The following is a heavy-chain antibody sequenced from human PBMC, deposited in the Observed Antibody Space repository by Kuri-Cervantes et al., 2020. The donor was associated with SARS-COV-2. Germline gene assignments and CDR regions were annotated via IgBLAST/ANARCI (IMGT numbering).Heavy chain of an antibody. V-gene: IGHV3-23*01. D-gene: IGHD7-27*01. CDR1: GFTFSSYA. Sequence: GGFLRLSCAASGFTFSSYAMSWVRQAPGKGLEWVSAISGSGGSTYYADSVKGRFTISRDNSKNTLYLQMNSLRAEDTAVYYCAKAVDPGDSETPQDLDYWGQGTLVTVSS. CDR2: ISGSGGST. J-gene: IGHJ4*02. CDR3: AKAVDPGDSETPQDLDY.